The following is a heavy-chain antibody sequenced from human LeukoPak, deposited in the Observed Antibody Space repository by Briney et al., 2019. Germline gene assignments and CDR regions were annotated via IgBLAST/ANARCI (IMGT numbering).Heavy chain of an antibody. CDR2: MSPNSGNT. CDR3: ARWRTTDAI. CDR1: GYTFTSYD. J-gene: IGHJ3*02. Sequence: ASVKVSCKAAGYTFTSYDINWVRQAAGQGLEWMGWMSPNSGNTGYAQKFQGRVTITRNTSISTAYMELSSLRSEDTAVYYCARWRTTDAIWGQGTMVTVSS. D-gene: IGHD4-17*01. V-gene: IGHV1-8*03.